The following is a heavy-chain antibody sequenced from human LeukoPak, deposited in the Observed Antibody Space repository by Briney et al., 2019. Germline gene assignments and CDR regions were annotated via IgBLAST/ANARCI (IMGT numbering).Heavy chain of an antibody. J-gene: IGHJ4*02. D-gene: IGHD5-18*01. CDR1: GFTFSDHY. CDR2: ISYDGSNK. Sequence: GGSLRLSCAASGFTFSDHYMDWVRQAPGKGLEWVAVISYDGSNKYYADSVKGRFTISRDNSKNTLYLQMNSLRAEDTAVYYCARDTAMVTSLVYWGQGTLVTVSS. V-gene: IGHV3-30-3*01. CDR3: ARDTAMVTSLVY.